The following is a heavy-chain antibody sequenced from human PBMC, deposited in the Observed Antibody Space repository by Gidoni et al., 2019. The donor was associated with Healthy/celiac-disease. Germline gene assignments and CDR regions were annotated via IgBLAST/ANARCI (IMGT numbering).Heavy chain of an antibody. V-gene: IGHV2-5*02. J-gene: IGHJ6*03. CDR1: GFSLSTRGVG. CDR2: IYWDDDK. Sequence: ITLKVSGPTLVKHTQTLTLTCTFSGFSLSTRGVGVGWIRQPPGKALEWLALIYWDDDKRYSPSLKSRLTITKDTSKNQVVLTMTNIDPVDTATYYCAHRLGPMDVWGKGTTVTVSS. CDR3: AHRLGPMDV.